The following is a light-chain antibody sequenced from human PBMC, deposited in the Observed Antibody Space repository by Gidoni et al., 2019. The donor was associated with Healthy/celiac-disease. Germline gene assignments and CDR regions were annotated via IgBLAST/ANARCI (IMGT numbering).Light chain of an antibody. V-gene: IGLV2-14*03. J-gene: IGLJ2*01. CDR3: SSYTSSSTRDVV. CDR2: DVS. Sequence: QSALTQPASVSGSPGQSITISCTGTSSDVGGYNYVSWYQQHPGKAPKLMIYDVSNRPSGGSNRFSGSKSGNTASLTISGLQAEDEADYYCSSYTSSSTRDVVFGGGTKLTVL. CDR1: SSDVGGYNY.